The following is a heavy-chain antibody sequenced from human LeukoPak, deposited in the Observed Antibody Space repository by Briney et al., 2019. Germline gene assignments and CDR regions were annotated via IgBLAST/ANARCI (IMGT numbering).Heavy chain of an antibody. J-gene: IGHJ4*02. V-gene: IGHV3-21*01. D-gene: IGHD2-2*01. CDR1: GFTFSRYS. Sequence: GGSLRLSCAGSGFTFSRYSINWVRQAPGKGLEWVSSISSSSSYIYYADSVKGRFTISRDNAKNSVYLQMNSLRVEDTAVYCCAREIVLIPAAPPGFDYWGQGTLVTVSS. CDR2: ISSSSSYI. CDR3: AREIVLIPAAPPGFDY.